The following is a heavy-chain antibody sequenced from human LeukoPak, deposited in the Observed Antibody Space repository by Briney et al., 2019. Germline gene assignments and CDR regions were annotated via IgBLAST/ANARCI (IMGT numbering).Heavy chain of an antibody. J-gene: IGHJ6*03. CDR1: GYAFTSYY. D-gene: IGHD4-23*01. V-gene: IGHV1-46*01. CDR2: INPSGGST. Sequence: ASVKVSCKASGYAFTSYYMHWVRQAPGQGLEWMGIINPSGGSTSYAQKFQGRVTMTTETSTSTAYMELRSLRSDDTAVYYCARSTPNDYYCYHMDVWGKGTTVTISS. CDR3: ARSTPNDYYCYHMDV.